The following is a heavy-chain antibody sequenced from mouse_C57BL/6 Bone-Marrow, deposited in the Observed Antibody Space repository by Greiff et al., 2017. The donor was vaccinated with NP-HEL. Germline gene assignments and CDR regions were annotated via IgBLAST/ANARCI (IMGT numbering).Heavy chain of an antibody. D-gene: IGHD1-1*01. V-gene: IGHV1-26*01. CDR2: INPNNGGT. Sequence: EVQLQQSGPELVKPGASVKISCKASGYTFTDYYMNWVKQSHGKSLEWIGDINPNNGGTSYNQKFKGKATLTVDKSSSTAYMELRSLTSEDSAVYYCARNPPVSSYAMDYWGQGTSVTVSS. CDR3: ARNPPVSSYAMDY. CDR1: GYTFTDYY. J-gene: IGHJ4*01.